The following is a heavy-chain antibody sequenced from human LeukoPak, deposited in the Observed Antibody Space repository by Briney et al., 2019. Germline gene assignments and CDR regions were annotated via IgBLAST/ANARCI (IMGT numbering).Heavy chain of an antibody. CDR2: IYYSGST. Sequence: SETLSLTCTVSGGSISSSSYCWGWIRQPPGKGLEWIGSIYYSGSTYYNPSLKSRVTISVDTSKNQFSLKLSSVTAADTAVYYCARGVPYGDYRTWSQGTLVTVSS. J-gene: IGHJ4*02. CDR3: ARGVPYGDYRT. D-gene: IGHD4-17*01. CDR1: GGSISSSSYC. V-gene: IGHV4-39*01.